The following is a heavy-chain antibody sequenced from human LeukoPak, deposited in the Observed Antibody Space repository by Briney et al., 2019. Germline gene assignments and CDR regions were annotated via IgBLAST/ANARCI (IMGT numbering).Heavy chain of an antibody. D-gene: IGHD6-13*01. J-gene: IGHJ6*02. CDR3: TTHIAADYYYGMDV. CDR2: IISKTDGGTT. CDR1: GFTFSNAW. V-gene: IGHV3-15*07. Sequence: GGSLRLSCAASGFTFSNAWMNWVRQAPGKGLEWVGRIISKTDGGTTDYAAPVKGRFTISRDDSGNTLYLQMNSLEAEDTAVYYCTTHIAADYYYGMDVWGQGTTVTVSS.